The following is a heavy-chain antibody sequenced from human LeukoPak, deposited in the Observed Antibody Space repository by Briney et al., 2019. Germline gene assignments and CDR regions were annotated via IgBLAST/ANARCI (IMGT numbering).Heavy chain of an antibody. V-gene: IGHV3-33*03. J-gene: IGHJ4*02. CDR2: IWSDGSNQ. Sequence: GGSLRLSCAASGFTFSSYWMHWVRQAPGKGLEWVAVIWSDGSNQNYADAVKGRFTISRDNSKNTLYLQMNSLRAEDTAVYYCATDRGGAPFDYWGQGSLVTVSS. CDR3: ATDRGGAPFDY. CDR1: GFTFSSYW. D-gene: IGHD1-26*01.